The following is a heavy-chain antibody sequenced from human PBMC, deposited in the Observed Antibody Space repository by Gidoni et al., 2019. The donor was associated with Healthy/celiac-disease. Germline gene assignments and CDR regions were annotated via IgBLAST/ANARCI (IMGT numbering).Heavy chain of an antibody. CDR3: TTDKWKGPKNYDFWSGYFFGVGNSYYFDY. J-gene: IGHJ4*02. V-gene: IGHV3-15*01. CDR1: GFTFSNAW. D-gene: IGHD3-3*01. CDR2: IKSKTDGGTT. Sequence: EVQLVESGGGLVKPGGSLRLSCAASGFTFSNAWMSWVRQAPGKGLEWVGRIKSKTDGGTTDYAAPVKGRFTISRDDSKNTLYLQMNSLKTEDTAVYYCTTDKWKGPKNYDFWSGYFFGVGNSYYFDYWGQGTLVTVSS.